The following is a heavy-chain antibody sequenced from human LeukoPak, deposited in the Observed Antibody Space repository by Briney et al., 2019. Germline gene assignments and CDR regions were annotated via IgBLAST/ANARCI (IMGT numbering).Heavy chain of an antibody. J-gene: IGHJ3*02. CDR2: ISSSGSTI. D-gene: IGHD6-13*01. Sequence: GGSLRLSCAASGFTFSDYYMSLIRQAPGKGLEWVSYISSSGSTIYYADSVKGRFTISRDNAKNSLYLQMNSLRAEDTAVYYCARVIAAAGDHDAFDIWGQGTMVTVSS. V-gene: IGHV3-11*01. CDR3: ARVIAAAGDHDAFDI. CDR1: GFTFSDYY.